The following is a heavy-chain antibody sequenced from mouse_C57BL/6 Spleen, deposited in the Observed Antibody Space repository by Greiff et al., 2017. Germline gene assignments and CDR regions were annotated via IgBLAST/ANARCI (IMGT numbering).Heavy chain of an antibody. V-gene: IGHV2-6-1*01. D-gene: IGHD4-1*02. Sequence: VKLMESGPGLVAPSQSLSITCTVSGFSLTSYGVHWVRQPPGKGLEWLVVIWSDGSTTYNSALKSRLSISKDNSKSQVFLKMNSLQTDDTAMYYCARHSPTGTYYAMDYWGQGTSVTVSS. CDR1: GFSLTSYG. CDR2: IWSDGST. CDR3: ARHSPTGTYYAMDY. J-gene: IGHJ4*01.